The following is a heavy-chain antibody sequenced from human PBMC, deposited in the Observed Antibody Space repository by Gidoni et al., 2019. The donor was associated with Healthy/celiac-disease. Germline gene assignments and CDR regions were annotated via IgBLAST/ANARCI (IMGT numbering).Heavy chain of an antibody. CDR1: GITLSSAS. CDR3: ARVGGTYYYDSSGYYPHSYYFDY. D-gene: IGHD3-22*01. Sequence: EVQLVESGGGLVQPGGSLRLSGAASGITLSSASMNWVRQAPGKGLEWVSYLSSSSSTIYYADSVKGGFTISRENAKNSLYLQMNSLRAEDTAVYYCARVGGTYYYDSSGYYPHSYYFDYWGQGTLVTVSS. V-gene: IGHV3-48*04. J-gene: IGHJ4*02. CDR2: LSSSSSTI.